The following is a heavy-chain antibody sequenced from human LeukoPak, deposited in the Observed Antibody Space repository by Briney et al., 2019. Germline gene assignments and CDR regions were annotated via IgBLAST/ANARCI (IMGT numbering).Heavy chain of an antibody. CDR1: GYTFTSYY. V-gene: IGHV1-46*01. J-gene: IGHJ3*02. CDR2: INPSGGST. D-gene: IGHD3-22*01. CDR3: ARADSSGYPAFDI. Sequence: ASEKVSCKASGYTFTSYYMHWVRQAPGQGLEWMGIINPSGGSTSYAQKFQGRVTMTRDTSTSTVYMELSSLRSEDTAVYYCARADSSGYPAFDIWGQGTMVTVSS.